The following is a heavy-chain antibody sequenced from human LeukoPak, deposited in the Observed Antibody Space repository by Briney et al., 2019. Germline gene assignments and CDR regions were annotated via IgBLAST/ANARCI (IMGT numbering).Heavy chain of an antibody. CDR2: IHTTGGT. D-gene: IGHD2-2*01. V-gene: IGHV4-4*07. Sequence: SETLSLTCTVSGGSISSYYWSWIRQPARTGLEWIGRIHTTGGTRYNPSLKSRITMSLDASKNQFTLKLSSVTAADTAVYYCARDLALGYCPSSSCSSPLFDYWGQGTLVTVSS. CDR3: ARDLALGYCPSSSCSSPLFDY. J-gene: IGHJ4*02. CDR1: GGSISSYY.